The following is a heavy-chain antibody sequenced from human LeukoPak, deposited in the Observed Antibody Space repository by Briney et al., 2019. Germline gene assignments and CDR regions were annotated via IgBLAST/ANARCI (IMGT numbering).Heavy chain of an antibody. CDR1: GGSISSSSYY. V-gene: IGHV4-39*01. CDR2: IYYSGST. CDR3: ARSLGATTFPYFDY. J-gene: IGHJ4*02. Sequence: SETLSLTCTVSGGSISSSSYYWGWIRQPPGKGLEWLGSIYYSGSTYYNPSLKSRVPISVDTSKNQFSLKLSSVTAADTAVYYCARSLGATTFPYFDYWGQGTLVTVSS. D-gene: IGHD1-26*01.